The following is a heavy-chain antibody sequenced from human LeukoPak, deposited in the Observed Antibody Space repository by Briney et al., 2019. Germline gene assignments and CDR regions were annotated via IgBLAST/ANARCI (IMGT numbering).Heavy chain of an antibody. CDR3: ARLGVSSTWVAFDI. Sequence: PSETLSLTCTVSGGSTSSYYWSWIRQPAGKGLEWIGRIYTSGSTNYNPSLKSRVTMSVDTSKNQFSLKLSSVTAADTAVYYCARLGVSSTWVAFDIWGQGTMVTVSS. V-gene: IGHV4-4*07. CDR2: IYTSGST. CDR1: GGSTSSYY. D-gene: IGHD3-16*01. J-gene: IGHJ3*02.